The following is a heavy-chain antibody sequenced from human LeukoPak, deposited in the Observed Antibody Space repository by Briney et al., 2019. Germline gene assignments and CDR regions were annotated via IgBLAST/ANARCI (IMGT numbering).Heavy chain of an antibody. Sequence: GGSLRLSCAASGFTFSSYAMSWVRQAPGKGLEWVSAISGSGGSTYYADSVKGRFTISRDNAKKTLYLQLNSLTAEDTAVYYCARGTGSRLEDWGQGTLVTVSS. CDR2: ISGSGGST. D-gene: IGHD1/OR15-1a*01. CDR1: GFTFSSYA. J-gene: IGHJ4*02. CDR3: ARGTGSRLED. V-gene: IGHV3-23*01.